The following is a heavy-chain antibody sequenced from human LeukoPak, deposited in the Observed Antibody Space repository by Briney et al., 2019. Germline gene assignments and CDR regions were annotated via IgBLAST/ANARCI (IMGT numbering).Heavy chain of an antibody. CDR3: ARAGAYCGGDCFKPFDY. V-gene: IGHV4-59*01. Sequence: PSETLSLTCTVSGGSLSSYYWSWIRQPPGKGLEWIGYIYYSGSTNYNPSLKSRVTISVDTSKDQFSLKLSSVTAADTAVYYCARAGAYCGGDCFKPFDYWGQGTLVTVSS. CDR2: IYYSGST. CDR1: GGSLSSYY. D-gene: IGHD2-21*02. J-gene: IGHJ4*02.